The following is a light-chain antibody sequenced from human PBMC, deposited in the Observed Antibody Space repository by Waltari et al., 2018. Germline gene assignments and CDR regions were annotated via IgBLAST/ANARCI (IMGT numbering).Light chain of an antibody. CDR2: KTS. Sequence: DIQMTQSPSTLSASVGDRVTITCRASQSINNWLAWYQQKPGKAPKLMIYKTSTLESGVPSSFSGSGYGTEFTLTISSLQPDDFATYYCQHYNDNSTWTFGQGTKVEVK. CDR3: QHYNDNSTWT. CDR1: QSINNW. V-gene: IGKV1-5*03. J-gene: IGKJ1*01.